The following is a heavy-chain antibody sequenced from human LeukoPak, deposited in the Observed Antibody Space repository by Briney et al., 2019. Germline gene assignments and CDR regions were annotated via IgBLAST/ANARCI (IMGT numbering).Heavy chain of an antibody. CDR2: IYYSGST. Sequence: PSETLSLTCTVSGGSISSSTYYWGWIRQPPGKGLEWIGYIYYSGSTNYNPSLKSRVTISVDTSKNQFSLKLSSVAAADTAVYYCARTGYSSGWSIPGGYFDYWGQGTLVTVSS. D-gene: IGHD6-19*01. V-gene: IGHV4-61*05. J-gene: IGHJ4*02. CDR1: GGSISSSTYY. CDR3: ARTGYSSGWSIPGGYFDY.